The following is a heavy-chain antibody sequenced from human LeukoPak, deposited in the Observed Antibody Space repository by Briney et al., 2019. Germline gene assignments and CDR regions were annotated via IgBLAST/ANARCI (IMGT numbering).Heavy chain of an antibody. D-gene: IGHD6-13*01. V-gene: IGHV3-7*01. Sequence: PGGSLRLSCAASGFTFTSYWMTWVRQAPGKGLEWVANIKQDGSEKYYVDSVKGRFTISKDNAKNSLYLQMNSLRADDTAVYYCAREKIAAGLFDYWGQGTLVTVSS. CDR3: AREKIAAGLFDY. CDR2: IKQDGSEK. CDR1: GFTFTSYW. J-gene: IGHJ4*02.